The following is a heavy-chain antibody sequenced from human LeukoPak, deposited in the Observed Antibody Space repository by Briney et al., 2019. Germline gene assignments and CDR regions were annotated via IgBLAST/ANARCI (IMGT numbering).Heavy chain of an antibody. Sequence: GGSLRLSCAASGFRFSDYSMNWVRQAPGKGLGWISYIGISSGNTNYADSVKGRFTISGDKAKNSLYLQMNSLRVEDMAVYYCARDYKYAFDNWGQGTLVTVYS. V-gene: IGHV3-48*01. J-gene: IGHJ4*02. D-gene: IGHD5-24*01. CDR1: GFRFSDYS. CDR2: IGISSGNT. CDR3: ARDYKYAFDN.